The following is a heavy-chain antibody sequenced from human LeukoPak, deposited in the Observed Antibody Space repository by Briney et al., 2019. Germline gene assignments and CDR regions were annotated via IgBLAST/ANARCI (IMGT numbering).Heavy chain of an antibody. Sequence: QTGGSLRLSCAASGFTFSSYAMSWVRQAPGKGLEWVSAISGSGGSTYYADSVKGRFTISRDNSKNTLYLQMNSLRAEDTAVYYCAKDYSGYSSSWPLGSEYFQHWGQGTLVTVSS. D-gene: IGHD6-13*01. CDR3: AKDYSGYSSSWPLGSEYFQH. V-gene: IGHV3-23*01. J-gene: IGHJ1*01. CDR2: ISGSGGST. CDR1: GFTFSSYA.